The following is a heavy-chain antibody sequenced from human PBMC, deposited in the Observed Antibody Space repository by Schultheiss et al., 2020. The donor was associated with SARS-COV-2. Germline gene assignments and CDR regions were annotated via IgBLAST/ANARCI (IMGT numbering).Heavy chain of an antibody. CDR1: GFSVSNNY. V-gene: IGHV4-34*01. CDR3: ARDRKNYYYYYGMDV. CDR2: INHSGST. J-gene: IGHJ6*02. Sequence: ESLKISCAASGFSVSNNYMNWVRQAPGKGLEWIGEINHSGSTNYNPSLKSRVTISVDTSKNQFSLKLSSVTAADTAVYYCARDRKNYYYYYGMDVWGQGTTVTVSS.